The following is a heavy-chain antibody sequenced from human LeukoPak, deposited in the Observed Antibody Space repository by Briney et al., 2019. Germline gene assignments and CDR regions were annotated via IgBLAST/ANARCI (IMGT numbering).Heavy chain of an antibody. J-gene: IGHJ5*02. D-gene: IGHD4-17*01. Sequence: GGSLRLSCAASGFTFSSHWMSWVRQAPGKGLEWVANIKQEGIDKYYVDSVKGRFTISRDNAKNSLYLQMNSLRAKATAVYYCARGLATVTTWGQGTLVTVSS. CDR3: ARGLATVTT. CDR1: GFTFSSHW. V-gene: IGHV3-7*03. CDR2: IKQEGIDK.